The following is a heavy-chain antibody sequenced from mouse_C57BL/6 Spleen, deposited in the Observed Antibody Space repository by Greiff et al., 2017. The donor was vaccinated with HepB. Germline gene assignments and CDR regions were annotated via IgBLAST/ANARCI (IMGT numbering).Heavy chain of an antibody. CDR2: INYDGSST. D-gene: IGHD4-1*01. V-gene: IGHV5-16*01. CDR3: ARVLTDYFDY. CDR1: GFTFSDYY. Sequence: EVKLVESEGGLVQPGRSMKLSCTASGFTFSDYYMAWVRQVPEKGLEWVANINYDGSSTYYLDSLKSRFIISRDNAKNILYLQMSSLKSEDTATYYCARVLTDYFDYWGQGTTLTVSS. J-gene: IGHJ2*01.